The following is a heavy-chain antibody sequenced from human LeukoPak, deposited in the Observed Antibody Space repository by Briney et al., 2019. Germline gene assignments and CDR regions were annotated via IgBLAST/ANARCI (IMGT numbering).Heavy chain of an antibody. J-gene: IGHJ4*02. D-gene: IGHD4-11*01. CDR2: IYHSGST. Sequence: SETLSLTCAVYGGSFSGYYWSWIRQPPGKGLEWIGSIYHSGSTYYNPSLKSRVTISVDTSKNQFSLKLSSVTAADTAVYYCARHGVSNYAYFDYWGQGTLVTVSS. CDR3: ARHGVSNYAYFDY. CDR1: GGSFSGYY. V-gene: IGHV4-34*01.